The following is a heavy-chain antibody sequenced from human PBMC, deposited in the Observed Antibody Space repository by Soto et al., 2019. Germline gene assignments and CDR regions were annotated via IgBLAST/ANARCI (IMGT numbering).Heavy chain of an antibody. V-gene: IGHV3-48*02. CDR2: ISSSSSTI. CDR1: GFTCSSYS. CDR3: ARAAAAGTVY. D-gene: IGHD6-13*01. Sequence: GGPLRLSCGASGFTCSSYSMNWVRQAPGKGLEWVSYISSSSSTIYYADSVKGRFTISRDNAKNSLYLQMNSLRDEDTAVYYCARAAAAGTVYWGQGTLVTVSS. J-gene: IGHJ4*02.